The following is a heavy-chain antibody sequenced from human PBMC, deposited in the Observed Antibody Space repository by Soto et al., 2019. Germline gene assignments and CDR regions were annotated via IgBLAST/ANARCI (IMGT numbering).Heavy chain of an antibody. V-gene: IGHV1-2*02. J-gene: IGHJ4*02. CDR1: GYPFIGYY. CDR3: ARARTNYYNTSDYDF. D-gene: IGHD3-22*01. CDR2: INPNSGDT. Sequence: GSVKVCCKASGYPFIGYYMHLVRQAPGQGLEWMGWINPNSGDTNYAQKFQGRVTMTRDTSISTAYTELSRLRFDDTAVYYCARARTNYYNTSDYDFWGQGTMVTVSS.